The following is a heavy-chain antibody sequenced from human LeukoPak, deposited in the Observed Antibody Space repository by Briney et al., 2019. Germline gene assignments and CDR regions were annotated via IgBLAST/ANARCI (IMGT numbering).Heavy chain of an antibody. J-gene: IGHJ4*02. Sequence: SETLSLTCAVYGGSFSGYYWSWIRQPPGKGLEWIGEINHSGSTNYNPSLKSRVTISVDTPKNQFSLKLSSVTAADTAVYYCARGYYYGSGSYGYWGQGTLVTVSS. V-gene: IGHV4-34*01. CDR1: GGSFSGYY. CDR2: INHSGST. D-gene: IGHD3-10*01. CDR3: ARGYYYGSGSYGY.